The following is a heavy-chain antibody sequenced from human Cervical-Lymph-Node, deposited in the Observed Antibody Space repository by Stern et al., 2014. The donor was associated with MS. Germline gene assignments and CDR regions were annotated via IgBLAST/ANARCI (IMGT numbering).Heavy chain of an antibody. CDR3: ARGTASWGATPFDF. Sequence: QVQLVQSGAEVKKPGSSVKVSCKASGGIFSTYAFNWVRQAPGQGLEWMGKIIPVFGTADYAQKFQGRVTITADESTSTAYLDLSSLTSDDTALYYCARGTASWGATPFDFWGPGTLVTVSS. J-gene: IGHJ4*02. CDR1: GGIFSTYA. CDR2: IIPVFGTA. D-gene: IGHD7-27*01. V-gene: IGHV1-69*15.